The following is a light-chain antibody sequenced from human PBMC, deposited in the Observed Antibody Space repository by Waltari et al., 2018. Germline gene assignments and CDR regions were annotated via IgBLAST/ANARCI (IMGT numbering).Light chain of an antibody. CDR2: SAS. V-gene: IGKV4-1*01. CDR1: QSVLHSSNNKNY. CDR3: QQFQSHLRT. Sequence: DIVLTQSPESLAVSLGERATIPCKSSQSVLHSSNNKNYFAWYQQNPGQPPKLLIYSASTRKSGVPDRFSGSVSGTDFTLTISSLQAEDVAVYYCQQFQSHLRTFGQGTKVEIK. J-gene: IGKJ1*01.